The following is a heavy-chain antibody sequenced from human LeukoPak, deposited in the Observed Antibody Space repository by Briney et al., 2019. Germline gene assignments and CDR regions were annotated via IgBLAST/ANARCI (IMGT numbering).Heavy chain of an antibody. Sequence: GGSLRLSCEASGFTFSSYAMRWVRQAPARGLEWVSSLRGDGDTFYGDSVKGRFTLSRDESRNTVYLQLNNLRVEDTAIYYCAKASWVSSADAVLWGQGTLVTVSS. CDR3: AKASWVSSADAVL. J-gene: IGHJ4*02. CDR1: GFTFSSYA. CDR2: LRGDGDT. D-gene: IGHD6-13*01. V-gene: IGHV3-23*01.